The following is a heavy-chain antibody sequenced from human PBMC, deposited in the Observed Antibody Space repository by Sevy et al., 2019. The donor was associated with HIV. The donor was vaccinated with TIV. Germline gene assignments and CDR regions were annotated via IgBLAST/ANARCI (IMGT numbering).Heavy chain of an antibody. V-gene: IGHV1-2*02. D-gene: IGHD7-27*01. J-gene: IGHJ4*02. CDR2: IDPISAGK. CDR3: VRIRFQTGAFDS. CDR1: GYTFTGHY. Sequence: ASVKVSCKASGYTFTGHYLHWVRQAPGRGLEWMGWIDPISAGKNYAQTFKGRVTMARDTSISTAYMELSRLRFDDTAMYYCVRIRFQTGAFDSWGQGTLVTVSS.